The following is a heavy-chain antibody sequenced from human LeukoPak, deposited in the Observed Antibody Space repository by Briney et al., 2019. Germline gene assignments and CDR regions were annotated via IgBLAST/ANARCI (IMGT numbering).Heavy chain of an antibody. J-gene: IGHJ4*01. Sequence: PGGSLRLSCAASGFIFSHYGMRWVRQAPGKGLEWVAVIWSDGTNTFYAGSVKGRFTISRDNAQNTVFLQMSSLRVEDTAMYYCARDAQRGFDYSNSLRYWGHGTLVTVSS. D-gene: IGHD4-11*01. CDR2: IWSDGTNT. V-gene: IGHV3-30*12. CDR3: ARDAQRGFDYSNSLRY. CDR1: GFIFSHYG.